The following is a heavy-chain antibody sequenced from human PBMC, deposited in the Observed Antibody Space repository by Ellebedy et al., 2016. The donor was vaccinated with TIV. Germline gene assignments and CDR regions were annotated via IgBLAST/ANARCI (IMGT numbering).Heavy chain of an antibody. V-gene: IGHV4-31*03. Sequence: SETLSLXXTVSGGSISSGDYYWSWIRQHPGKGLEWIGYIYYSGSTYYNPSLKSRVTISVDTSKNQFSLKLSSVTAADTAVYYCARGYSGYQPPGYAFDIWGQGTMVTVSS. D-gene: IGHD2-2*01. J-gene: IGHJ3*02. CDR3: ARGYSGYQPPGYAFDI. CDR1: GGSISSGDYY. CDR2: IYYSGST.